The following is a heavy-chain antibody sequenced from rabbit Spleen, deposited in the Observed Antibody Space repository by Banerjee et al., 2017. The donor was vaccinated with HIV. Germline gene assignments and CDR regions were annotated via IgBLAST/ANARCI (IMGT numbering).Heavy chain of an antibody. D-gene: IGHD1-1*01. CDR3: ARELTGVIGWNFGW. CDR1: GFSFSSRHY. J-gene: IGHJ4*01. Sequence: QEPAEESGGDLVQPEGSLTLTCTASGFSFSSRHYLWWVRQAPGKGLEWIGYIRPSTEVVVNASWAKGRFTISKISSTTATRQVISLTAADTATYICARELTGVIGWNFGWWGPGALVPVS. V-gene: IGHV1S45*01. CDR2: IRPSTEVVV.